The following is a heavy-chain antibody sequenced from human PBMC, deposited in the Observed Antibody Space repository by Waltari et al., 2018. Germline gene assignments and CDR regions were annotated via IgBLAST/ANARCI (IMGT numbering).Heavy chain of an antibody. CDR2: INGDGSCT. J-gene: IGHJ4*02. CDR1: GFPLSSYW. CDR3: ARGHLTGYCNDY. V-gene: IGHV3-74*01. Sequence: EVQLVESGGGLVQPGGSLRLSCAASGFPLSSYWMHWVRQAPGKGLVWVSRINGDGSCTYYADSVKGRFTISRDNAKNTLYLQMNSLSAEDTAIYYCARGHLTGYCNDYWGQGTLVTVSS. D-gene: IGHD3-9*01.